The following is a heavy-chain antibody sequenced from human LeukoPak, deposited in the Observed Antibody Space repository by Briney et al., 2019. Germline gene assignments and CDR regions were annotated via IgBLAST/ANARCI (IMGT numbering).Heavy chain of an antibody. V-gene: IGHV3-11*04. CDR1: GFTFSDYY. CDR3: AREEYSSSSDWFDP. CDR2: ISSSGSTI. D-gene: IGHD6-6*01. J-gene: IGHJ5*02. Sequence: GGTLRLSCAASGFTFSDYYMSWIRQAPGKGLEWVSYISSSGSTIYYADSVKGRFTISRDNAKNSLYLQMNNLRAEDTAVYYCAREEYSSSSDWFDPWGQGTLVTVSS.